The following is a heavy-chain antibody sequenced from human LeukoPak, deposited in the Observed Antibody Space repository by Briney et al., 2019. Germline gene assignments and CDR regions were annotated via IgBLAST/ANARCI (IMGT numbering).Heavy chain of an antibody. Sequence: GASVKVSCKASGYTFTSYAMNWVRQAPGQGLEWMGWINTNTGNPTYAQGFTGRFVFSLDTSVSTAYLQISSLKAEDTAVYYCARGERLGYCSSTSCYTGGMDVWGQGTTVTVSS. V-gene: IGHV7-4-1*02. CDR3: ARGERLGYCSSTSCYTGGMDV. CDR2: INTNTGNP. J-gene: IGHJ6*02. CDR1: GYTFTSYA. D-gene: IGHD2-2*02.